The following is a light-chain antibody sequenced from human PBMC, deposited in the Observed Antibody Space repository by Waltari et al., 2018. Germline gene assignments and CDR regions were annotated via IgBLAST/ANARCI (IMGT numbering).Light chain of an antibody. V-gene: IGLV1-44*01. CDR1: NSNIGRNT. Sequence: QSVLTQPPSASGTPRQPVPLSCSGSNSNIGRNTVNWYQQLPGTAPTLLVYNNFQRPSGVPDRFSGSKSGTSASLAILGVRPEDEADYYCATWDDSLNGPVFGGGTKLTVL. CDR2: NNF. J-gene: IGLJ2*01. CDR3: ATWDDSLNGPV.